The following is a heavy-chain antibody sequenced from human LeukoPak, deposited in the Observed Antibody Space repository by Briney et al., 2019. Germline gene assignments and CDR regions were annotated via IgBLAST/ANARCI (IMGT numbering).Heavy chain of an antibody. CDR2: INPHSGGT. J-gene: IGHJ4*02. D-gene: IGHD3-10*01. CDR3: ARDRSPTMVRTGGYFDY. V-gene: IGHV1-2*02. Sequence: GASVKVSCKASGYTFTGYYMHWVRQAPAQGLEWMGWINPHSGGTNYAQKFQGRVTMTRDTSISTAYMELSRLRSDDTAVYYCARDRSPTMVRTGGYFDYWGQGTLVTVSS. CDR1: GYTFTGYY.